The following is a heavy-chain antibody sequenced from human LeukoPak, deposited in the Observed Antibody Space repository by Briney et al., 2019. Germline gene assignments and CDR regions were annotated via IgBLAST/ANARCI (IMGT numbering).Heavy chain of an antibody. D-gene: IGHD3-16*01. CDR2: INEDATTI. CDR3: VRDLILVWTPGDDFDF. V-gene: IGHV3-74*01. CDR1: GFAFSAYW. Sequence: PGGSLGLSCAASGFAFSAYWMHWVRQAPGKGLEWVSRINEDATTITYADSVKGRFIISRDNSKKSLYLQMNNLRAEDTAVYYCVRDLILVWTPGDDFDFWGQGTLVIVSS. J-gene: IGHJ4*02.